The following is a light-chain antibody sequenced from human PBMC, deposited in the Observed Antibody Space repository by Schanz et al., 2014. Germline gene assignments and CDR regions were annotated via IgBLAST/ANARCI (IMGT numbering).Light chain of an antibody. V-gene: IGKV1-5*01. CDR1: QSISRW. J-gene: IGKJ1*01. CDR2: DAS. CDR3: QQYNSWPPYWT. Sequence: DIQMTQSPSTLSASVGDRVTITCRASQSISRWLAWYQQKPGKAPKVLIYDASNLESGVPSRFSGSGSGTEFTLTISSLQSEDFGVYYCQQYNSWPPYWTFGQGTKVEIK.